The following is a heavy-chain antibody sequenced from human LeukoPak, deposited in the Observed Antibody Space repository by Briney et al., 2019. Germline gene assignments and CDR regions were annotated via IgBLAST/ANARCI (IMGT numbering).Heavy chain of an antibody. Sequence: PSQTLSLTCTVSGGSISSGSYYWTWIRQPAGKGLEWIGRLSTTGNTNYNPSLKSRVTISVDTSKNQFSLKLSSVTAADTAVYYCARHFSILTGYRVFDYWGQGTLVTVSS. D-gene: IGHD3-9*01. V-gene: IGHV4-61*02. CDR2: LSTTGNT. CDR1: GGSISSGSYY. CDR3: ARHFSILTGYRVFDY. J-gene: IGHJ4*02.